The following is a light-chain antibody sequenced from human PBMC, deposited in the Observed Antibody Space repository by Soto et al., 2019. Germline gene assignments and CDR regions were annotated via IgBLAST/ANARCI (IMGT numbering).Light chain of an antibody. CDR3: SSYAASILWV. CDR1: TSDIGGYDY. J-gene: IGLJ3*02. Sequence: QSALTQPASVSGSLGQSITISCTGTTSDIGGYDYVSWYQEHPGKAPKLMIYEVSNRPSGVSNRFSGSKSGNTASLTISGLQAEDEADYYCSSYAASILWVFGGGTKVTVL. V-gene: IGLV2-14*01. CDR2: EVS.